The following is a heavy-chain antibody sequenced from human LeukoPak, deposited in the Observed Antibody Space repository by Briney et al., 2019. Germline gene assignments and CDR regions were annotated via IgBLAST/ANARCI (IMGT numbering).Heavy chain of an antibody. CDR3: AREPGGAGYSGYDPFDY. CDR2: TYYRSKWYN. D-gene: IGHD5-12*01. CDR1: GDSVSINSAA. V-gene: IGHV6-1*01. Sequence: SQTLSLTYAISGDSVSINSAAWNWLRQSPARGLEWLGMTYYRSKWYNDYAVSVESRITINPDTSKNQFSLQLNSVTPEDTAVYYCAREPGGAGYSGYDPFDYWGQGTLVTVSS. J-gene: IGHJ4*02.